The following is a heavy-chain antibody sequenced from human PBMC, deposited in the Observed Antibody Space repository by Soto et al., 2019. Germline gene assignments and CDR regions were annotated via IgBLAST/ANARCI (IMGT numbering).Heavy chain of an antibody. Sequence: GGSLRLSCAASGFTFSNAWMSWVRQAPGKGLEWVGRIKSKTDGGTTDYAAPVKGRFTISRDDSKNTLYLQMNSLKTEDTAVYYCTTDRRYCSGGSCYYYYYMDVWGKGTTVTVSS. CDR3: TTDRRYCSGGSCYYYYYMDV. J-gene: IGHJ6*03. CDR2: IKSKTDGGTT. V-gene: IGHV3-15*01. D-gene: IGHD2-15*01. CDR1: GFTFSNAW.